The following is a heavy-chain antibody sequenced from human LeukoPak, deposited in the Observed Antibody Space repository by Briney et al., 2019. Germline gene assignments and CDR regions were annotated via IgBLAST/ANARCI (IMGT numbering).Heavy chain of an antibody. D-gene: IGHD2-15*01. Sequence: GGSLRLSCAASGFTFDDYAMHWVRQAPGKGLEWVSGISWNSGSIGYADSVKGRFTISRDNAKNSLYLQMNSLRAEDTALYYCAKGSGGSRSPLGYWGQGTLVTVSS. CDR2: ISWNSGSI. V-gene: IGHV3-9*01. CDR3: AKGSGGSRSPLGY. CDR1: GFTFDDYA. J-gene: IGHJ4*02.